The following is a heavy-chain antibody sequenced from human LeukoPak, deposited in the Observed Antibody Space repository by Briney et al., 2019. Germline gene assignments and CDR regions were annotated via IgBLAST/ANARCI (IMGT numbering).Heavy chain of an antibody. D-gene: IGHD5-18*01. V-gene: IGHV3-74*01. CDR1: GFTFSSYW. CDR2: INTDGSST. CDR3: ARGGIQPIYYYYYGMDV. Sequence: PGGSLRLSCAASGFTFSSYWMHWVRQAPGKGLVWVSRINTDGSSTSYADSVKGRFTISRDNSKNTLYLQMNSLRADDTAVYYCARGGIQPIYYYYYGMDVWGQGTTVTVSS. J-gene: IGHJ6*02.